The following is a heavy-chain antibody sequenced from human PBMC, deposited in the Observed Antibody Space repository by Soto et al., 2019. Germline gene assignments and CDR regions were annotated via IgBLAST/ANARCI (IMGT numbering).Heavy chain of an antibody. V-gene: IGHV4-31*02. J-gene: IGHJ3*02. Sequence: PGKGLEWIGYIYYSGSTYYNPSLKSRVTISVDTSKNQFSLKLSSVTAADTAVYYCARNPDIVVVPAALGRYGAFDIWGQGTMVTVSS. CDR3: ARNPDIVVVPAALGRYGAFDI. D-gene: IGHD2-2*01. CDR2: IYYSGST.